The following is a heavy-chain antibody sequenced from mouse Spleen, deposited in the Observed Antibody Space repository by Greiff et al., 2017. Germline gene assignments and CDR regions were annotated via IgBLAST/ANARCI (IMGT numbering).Heavy chain of an antibody. CDR1: GYTFTSYW. J-gene: IGHJ2*01. Sequence: VQLQQSGAELAKPGASVKLSCKASGYTFTSYWMHWVKQRPGQGLEWIGYINPSSGYTKYNQKFKDEATLTADKSSSTAYMQLSSLTYEDSAVYYCARCLPRPHYFDYWGQGTTLTVSS. CDR2: INPSSGYT. CDR3: ARCLPRPHYFDY. V-gene: IGHV1-7*01. D-gene: IGHD2-10*01.